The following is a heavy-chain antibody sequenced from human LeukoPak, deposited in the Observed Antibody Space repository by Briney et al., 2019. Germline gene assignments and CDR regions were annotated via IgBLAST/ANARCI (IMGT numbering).Heavy chain of an antibody. V-gene: IGHV4-39*01. CDR3: ARHWSGAVGGGDYFDY. Sequence: PSETLSLTCTVSGGSIISSSYYWGWIRQPPGKGLEWIGSIYYSGSTYYNPSLKSRVTISVDTSKNQFSLKLSSVTAADTAVYYRARHWSGAVGGGDYFDYWGQGTLVTVSS. J-gene: IGHJ4*02. D-gene: IGHD3-3*01. CDR1: GGSIISSSYY. CDR2: IYYSGST.